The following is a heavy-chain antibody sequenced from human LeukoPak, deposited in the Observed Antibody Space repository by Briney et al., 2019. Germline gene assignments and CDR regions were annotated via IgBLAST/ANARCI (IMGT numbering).Heavy chain of an antibody. D-gene: IGHD6-19*01. V-gene: IGHV4-59*01. CDR3: ARGHSSGWPDY. CDR1: GGSISSYY. J-gene: IGHJ4*02. Sequence: PSETLSLTCTVSGGSISSYYWSWIRQPPGKGLEWIGYIYYSGSTNYNPSLKSRVTISVDTSKNQFSLKLSSVTAADTAVYYCARGHSSGWPDYWGQGTLVTVSS. CDR2: IYYSGST.